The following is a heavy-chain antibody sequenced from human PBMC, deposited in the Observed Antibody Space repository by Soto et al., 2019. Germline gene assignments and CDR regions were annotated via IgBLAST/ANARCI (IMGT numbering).Heavy chain of an antibody. J-gene: IGHJ6*02. Sequence: EVQLVESGGGLVQPGGSLRLSCAASGFTFSSYSMNWVRQAPGKGLEWVSYISSSSSTIYYADSVKGRFTISRDNAKNSLYLQMNSLRDEDTAVYYCARGHAAGLRLGESKRTYYYYYGMDVWGQGTTVTVSS. V-gene: IGHV3-48*02. CDR2: ISSSSSTI. CDR3: ARGHAAGLRLGESKRTYYYYYGMDV. CDR1: GFTFSSYS. D-gene: IGHD3-16*01.